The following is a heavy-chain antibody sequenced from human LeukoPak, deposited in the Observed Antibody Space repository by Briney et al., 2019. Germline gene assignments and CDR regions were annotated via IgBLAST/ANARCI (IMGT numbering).Heavy chain of an antibody. CDR2: ISSSGSTI. Sequence: GSLRISCSAPGFPFSSYNMKWVRQAPGKGLEWVSYISSSGSTIYYADSVKGRFTISRDNAKNSLYLQMNSLRAEDTAVYYCARDGCSSTRCYDYWGQGTLVTVSS. CDR1: GFPFSSYN. J-gene: IGHJ4*02. V-gene: IGHV3-48*01. D-gene: IGHD2-2*01. CDR3: ARDGCSSTRCYDY.